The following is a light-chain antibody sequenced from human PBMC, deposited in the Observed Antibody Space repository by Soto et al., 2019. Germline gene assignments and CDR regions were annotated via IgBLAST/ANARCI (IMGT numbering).Light chain of an antibody. J-gene: IGKJ4*01. CDR3: QQRFSWPPT. CDR1: QSVSRY. V-gene: IGKV3-11*01. CDR2: DTS. Sequence: EIGLTQSPGTLSLSPGDRATVSCRASQSVSRYLAWYQQKPGQAPRLLIHDTSTRATGVPDTFSGSGSGTEFTLTISSLEPEDSAMYYCQQRFSWPPTFGGGTHVEIK.